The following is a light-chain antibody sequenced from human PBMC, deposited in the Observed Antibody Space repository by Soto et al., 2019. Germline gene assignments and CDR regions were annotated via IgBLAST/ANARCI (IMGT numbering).Light chain of an antibody. Sequence: DIQLTQSPSFLSASVGDRLTITCRASQDIRSSLAWYQQKPGKAPNLLIYTVSTLQSGVPSRCSGSRSGTVFPLTSSSLQPEDFANYYWQQFNSSPFTFGGGTKVEI. V-gene: IGKV1-9*01. CDR2: TVS. J-gene: IGKJ4*01. CDR1: QDIRSS. CDR3: QQFNSSPFT.